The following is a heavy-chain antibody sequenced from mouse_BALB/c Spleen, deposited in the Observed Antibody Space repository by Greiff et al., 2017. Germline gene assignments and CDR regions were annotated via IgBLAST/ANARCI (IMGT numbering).Heavy chain of an antibody. D-gene: IGHD2-14*01. J-gene: IGHJ4*01. CDR1: GFNIKDYY. Sequence: EVQLQQSGAELVRSGASVKLSCTASGFNIKDYYMHWVKQRPEQGLEWIGWIDPENGDTEYAPKFKGKATMTADTSSNTAYLQLSSLTSEDTAVYYCNADYRYDVGHAMAYWGQGTSVTVSS. CDR2: IDPENGDT. CDR3: NADYRYDVGHAMAY. V-gene: IGHV14-4*02.